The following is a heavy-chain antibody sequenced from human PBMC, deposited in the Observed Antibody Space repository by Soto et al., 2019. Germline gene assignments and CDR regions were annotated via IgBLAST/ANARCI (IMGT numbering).Heavy chain of an antibody. CDR1: GGSFSGYY. D-gene: IGHD1-1*01. CDR3: ARGSNGNWNEGRKGNWFDP. J-gene: IGHJ5*02. CDR2: INHSGST. V-gene: IGHV4-34*01. Sequence: QVQLQQWGAGLLKPSETLSLTCAVYGGSFSGYYWSWIRQPPGKGLEWIGEINHSGSTNYNPSLTSRVTISVDTSKNQFSLKLSSVTAADTAVYYCARGSNGNWNEGRKGNWFDPWGQGTLVTVSS.